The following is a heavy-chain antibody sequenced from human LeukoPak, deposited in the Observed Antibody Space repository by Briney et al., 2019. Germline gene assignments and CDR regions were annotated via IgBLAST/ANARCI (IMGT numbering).Heavy chain of an antibody. J-gene: IGHJ4*02. CDR3: ARSSVSGEVPGDY. Sequence: TSETLYLTCTVSGGSISSYYWSWIRQPPGKGLEWIGYIYYSGSTNYNPSLKSRVTISVDTSKNQFSLKLSSVTAADTAVYYCARSSVSGEVPGDYWGQGTLVTVSS. CDR1: GGSISSYY. D-gene: IGHD4-11*01. V-gene: IGHV4-59*01. CDR2: IYYSGST.